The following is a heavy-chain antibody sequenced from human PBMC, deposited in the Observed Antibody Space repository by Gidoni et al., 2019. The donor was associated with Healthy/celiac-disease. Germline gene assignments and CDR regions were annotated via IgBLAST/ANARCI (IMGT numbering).Heavy chain of an antibody. V-gene: IGHV1-2*02. D-gene: IGHD2-15*01. J-gene: IGHJ4*02. CDR2: INPNSGGT. CDR3: KVLLYCSGGSCYSGAFDY. CDR1: GYTFTCYY. Sequence: QVQLVQSGAEVKKPGASVKVSCKASGYTFTCYYMHWVRQAPGQGLEWLGWINPNSGGTNYAQKCQGRVTMTRDTSISTAYMELSRLRSDDTAVYYCKVLLYCSGGSCYSGAFDYWGQGTLVTVSS.